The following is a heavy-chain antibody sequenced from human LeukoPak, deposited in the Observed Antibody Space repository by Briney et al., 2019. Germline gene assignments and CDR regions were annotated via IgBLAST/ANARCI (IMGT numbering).Heavy chain of an antibody. J-gene: IGHJ6*02. V-gene: IGHV6-1*01. Sequence: SPTLSLTCAISGDSVSSNSAAWNWIRQSPSRGLEWLGRTYYRSKWYNDYAVSVKSRITINPDTSKNQFSLQLNSVTPEDTAVYYCAREGGSSWYPYYYGMDVWGQGTTVTVSS. CDR1: GDSVSSNSAA. CDR3: AREGGSSWYPYYYGMDV. CDR2: TYYRSKWYN. D-gene: IGHD6-13*01.